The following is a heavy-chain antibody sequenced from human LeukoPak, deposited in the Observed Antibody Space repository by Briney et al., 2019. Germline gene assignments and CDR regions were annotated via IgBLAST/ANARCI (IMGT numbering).Heavy chain of an antibody. CDR2: IYSGGST. Sequence: GGSLRLSCAASGFTVSSNYMSWVRQAPGEGLEWVSVIYSGGSTYYADSVKGRFTISRDNSKNTLYLQMNSLRAEDTAVYYCAGGSYCSGGSCYSVYFQHWGQGTLVTVSS. V-gene: IGHV3-53*01. CDR3: AGGSYCSGGSCYSVYFQH. D-gene: IGHD2-15*01. CDR1: GFTVSSNY. J-gene: IGHJ1*01.